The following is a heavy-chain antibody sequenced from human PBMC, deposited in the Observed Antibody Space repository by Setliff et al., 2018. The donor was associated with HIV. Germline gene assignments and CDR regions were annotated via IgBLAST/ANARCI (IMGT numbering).Heavy chain of an antibody. D-gene: IGHD3-16*01. CDR2: VDPDRGDT. CDR3: AWGTQRPIDSYYSAMDI. V-gene: IGHV1-69-2*01. Sequence: GASVKVSCKVSGYTFPDYYIQWVRQAPGKGLEWMGPVDPDRGDTVYAEKFQGRVTKTADRSIDTAYMTLSSLTSDDTAMYFCAWGTQRPIDSYYSAMDIWGQGTTVTVSS. CDR1: GYTFPDYY. J-gene: IGHJ6*02.